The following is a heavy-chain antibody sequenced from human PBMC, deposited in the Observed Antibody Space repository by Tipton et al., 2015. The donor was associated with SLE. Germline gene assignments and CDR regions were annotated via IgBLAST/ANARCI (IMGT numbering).Heavy chain of an antibody. D-gene: IGHD3-16*01. J-gene: IGHJ4*02. CDR1: GGSISSHY. CDR2: VHSSGST. CDR3: ARDQVGVGDFDY. Sequence: TLSLTCTVSGGSISSHYWSWIRQPPGKRLEWIGHVHSSGSTFYNPSLKSRVTISMDTSKNQVSLRMTSVTAADTAVYFCARDQVGVGDFDYWGQGTLVTVSS. V-gene: IGHV4-59*11.